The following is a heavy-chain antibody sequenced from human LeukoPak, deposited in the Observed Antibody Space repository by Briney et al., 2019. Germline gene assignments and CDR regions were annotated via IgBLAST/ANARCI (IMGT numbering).Heavy chain of an antibody. Sequence: GGSLRLSCAASGFTFTSYWMHWVRQASGKGLEWVGLIDRPAKSYATAYGASVGGRFTISRDDSKNTAYLQMDSLKTEDTALYYCTRDRGTYNWLDPWGQGTLVTVSS. D-gene: IGHD1-26*01. CDR1: GFTFTSYW. CDR3: TRDRGTYNWLDP. CDR2: IDRPAKSYAT. J-gene: IGHJ5*02. V-gene: IGHV3-73*01.